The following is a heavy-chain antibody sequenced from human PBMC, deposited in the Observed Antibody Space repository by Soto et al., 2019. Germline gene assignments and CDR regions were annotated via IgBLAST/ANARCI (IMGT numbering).Heavy chain of an antibody. Sequence: PGGSLRLSCAASGFTFSSYAMSWVRQAPGKGLEWVSAISGSGGSTYYADSVKGRFTISRDNSKNTLYLQMNSLRAEDTAVYYCAKVGFTFGGVIVTPFDYWGQGTLVTVSS. J-gene: IGHJ4*02. CDR2: ISGSGGST. CDR1: GFTFSSYA. D-gene: IGHD3-16*02. CDR3: AKVGFTFGGVIVTPFDY. V-gene: IGHV3-23*01.